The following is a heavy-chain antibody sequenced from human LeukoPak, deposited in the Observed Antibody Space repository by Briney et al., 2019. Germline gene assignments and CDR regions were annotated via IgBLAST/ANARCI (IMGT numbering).Heavy chain of an antibody. CDR3: ARRRIAAAGNWFDP. D-gene: IGHD6-13*01. CDR2: ISSSSSYI. CDR1: GFTFSSYS. Sequence: AGGSLRLSCAASGFTFSSYSMNWVRQAPGKGLEWVSSISSSSSYIYYAASVKGRFTISRDNAKNSLFLQMNSLRAEDTAVYYCARRRIAAAGNWFDPWGQGTLVTVSS. V-gene: IGHV3-21*01. J-gene: IGHJ5*02.